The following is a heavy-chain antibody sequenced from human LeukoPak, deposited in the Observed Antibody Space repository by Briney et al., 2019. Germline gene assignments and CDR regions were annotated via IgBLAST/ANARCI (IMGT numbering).Heavy chain of an antibody. CDR1: GGSMSSYY. J-gene: IGHJ4*02. CDR3: ARSSTGSYFDY. D-gene: IGHD3-3*02. V-gene: IGHV4-59*01. Sequence: PSETLSLTCTVSGGSMSSYYWRWVRQPPGKGLEWIGYMYYSGSTKYNPSLKSRVTISVDTSKNHFSLKLSSVTAADTAVYYCARSSTGSYFDYWGQGTLVTVSS. CDR2: MYYSGST.